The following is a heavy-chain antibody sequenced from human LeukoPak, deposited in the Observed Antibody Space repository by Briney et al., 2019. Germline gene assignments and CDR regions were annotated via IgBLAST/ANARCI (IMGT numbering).Heavy chain of an antibody. CDR1: GFTFSSYA. CDR2: ISGSGGRT. J-gene: IGHJ4*02. V-gene: IGHV3-23*01. Sequence: GGSLRLSCAASGFTFSSYAMSWVRQAPGKGLEWVSAISGSGGRTYYADSVKGRFTISRDNSKNTLYLQMNSLRAEDTAVYYCAKIQASFYGGKARNYFDYWGQGTLVTVSS. D-gene: IGHD4-23*01. CDR3: AKIQASFYGGKARNYFDY.